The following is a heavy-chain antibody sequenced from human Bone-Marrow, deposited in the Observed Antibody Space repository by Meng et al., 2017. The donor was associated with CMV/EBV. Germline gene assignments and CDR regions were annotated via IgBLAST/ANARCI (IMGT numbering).Heavy chain of an antibody. CDR3: AKEMDDGGWLRLREYYFDY. J-gene: IGHJ4*02. V-gene: IGHV3-7*01. D-gene: IGHD5-12*01. CDR1: GFSFSSYE. Sequence: GGSLRLSCAASGFSFSSYEMNWVRQAPGKGLEWVANIKQDGSEKYYVDSVNGRFTISRDNAKNSLYLQMNSLRAEDTAVYYCAKEMDDGGWLRLREYYFDYWGQGTLVTVSS. CDR2: IKQDGSEK.